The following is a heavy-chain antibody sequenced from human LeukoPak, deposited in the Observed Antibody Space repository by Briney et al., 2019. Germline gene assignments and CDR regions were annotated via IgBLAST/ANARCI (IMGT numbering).Heavy chain of an antibody. J-gene: IGHJ4*02. D-gene: IGHD4-17*01. CDR1: GFTFSNYW. CDR2: ISSSSSYI. Sequence: GGSLRLSCAASGFTFSNYWMSWVRQAPGKGLEWVSSISSSSSYIYYADSVKGRFTISRDNAKNSLYLQMNSLRAEDTAVYYCARASLNYGDYGYWGQGTLVTVSS. V-gene: IGHV3-21*01. CDR3: ARASLNYGDYGY.